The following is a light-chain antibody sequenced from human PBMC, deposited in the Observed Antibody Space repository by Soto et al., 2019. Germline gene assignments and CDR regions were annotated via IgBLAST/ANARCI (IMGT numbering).Light chain of an antibody. J-gene: IGKJ1*01. CDR1: QSVSSW. CDR2: DAS. V-gene: IGKV1-5*01. CDR3: QQYNSYSQT. Sequence: IQMTQSPSTLSASVGDRVSITCRASQSVSSWLAWYQQKPGKAPKLLIYDASGLESGVPSRFSGSGSGTEFTLTISSLQPDDFVTYYCQQYNSYSQTFGQGTKVEIK.